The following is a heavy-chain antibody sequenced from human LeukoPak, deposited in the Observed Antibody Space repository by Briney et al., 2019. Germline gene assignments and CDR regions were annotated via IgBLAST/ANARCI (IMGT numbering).Heavy chain of an antibody. V-gene: IGHV3-74*01. Sequence: PGGSLRLSCAAPGFTFSSYWMHWVRQAPGKGLVWVSRINSDGSSTSYADSVKGRFTISRDNAKNSLYLQMNSLRAEDTAVYYCARDNHSGYCSSTSCYPVGLNVWGKGTTVTVSS. J-gene: IGHJ6*04. D-gene: IGHD2-2*01. CDR3: ARDNHSGYCSSTSCYPVGLNV. CDR2: INSDGSST. CDR1: GFTFSSYW.